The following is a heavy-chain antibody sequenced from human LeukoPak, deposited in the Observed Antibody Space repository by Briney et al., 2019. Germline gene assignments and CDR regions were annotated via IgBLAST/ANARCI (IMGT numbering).Heavy chain of an antibody. D-gene: IGHD3-3*01. CDR1: GYTFTSYG. J-gene: IGHJ4*02. V-gene: IGHV1-18*01. CDR3: ARESGVFWSGSGYYFDY. CDR2: ISAYNGNT. Sequence: ASVKVSFKASGYTFTSYGISWVRQAQGQGHEWMGWISAYNGNTNYAQKLQSRVTMTTDTSTSTAYMELRSLRTDGTAVYYCARESGVFWSGSGYYFDYWGQGTLVTVSS.